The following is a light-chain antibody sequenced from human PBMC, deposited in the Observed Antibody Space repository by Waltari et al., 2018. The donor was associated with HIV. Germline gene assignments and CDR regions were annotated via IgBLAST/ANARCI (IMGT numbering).Light chain of an antibody. CDR2: GAT. J-gene: IGKJ4*01. V-gene: IGKV3-15*01. CDR3: QQYNHWPLT. CDR1: QSVGGD. Sequence: ETVMTQSPDILSVSPGERPTLSCRARQSVGGDVAWYQQKPGQAPRLLIYGATSRATGIPARFSASGSGTEFILTISSLQSEDFAVYFCQQYNHWPLTFGGGTKVEIK.